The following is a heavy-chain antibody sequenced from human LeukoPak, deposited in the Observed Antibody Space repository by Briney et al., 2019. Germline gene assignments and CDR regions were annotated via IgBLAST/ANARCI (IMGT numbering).Heavy chain of an antibody. CDR1: GGSISSYY. CDR3: ARLTSTDYYGNFDY. Sequence: PSETLSLTCTVSGGSISSYYWSWIRQPPGKGLEWIGYIYTSGSTNYNHSLKSRVTISVDTSNNQFSLKLRSVTAADTAVDFCARLTSTDYYGNFDYWGQGTLVTVSS. J-gene: IGHJ4*02. V-gene: IGHV4-4*09. CDR2: IYTSGST. D-gene: IGHD3-10*01.